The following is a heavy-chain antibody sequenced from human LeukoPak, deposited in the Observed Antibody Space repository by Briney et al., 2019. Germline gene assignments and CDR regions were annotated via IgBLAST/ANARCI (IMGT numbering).Heavy chain of an antibody. CDR2: ISAYNGNT. CDR3: ARVDYYSGLYSYGPRTYYFDY. Sequence: ASVKVSCKASGYTFTSYGISWVRQAPGQGLEWMGWISAYNGNTNYAQKLQGRVTKTTDTSTSTAYMELRSLRSDDTAVYYCARVDYYSGLYSYGPRTYYFDYWGQGTLVTVSS. J-gene: IGHJ4*02. CDR1: GYTFTSYG. D-gene: IGHD5-18*01. V-gene: IGHV1-18*01.